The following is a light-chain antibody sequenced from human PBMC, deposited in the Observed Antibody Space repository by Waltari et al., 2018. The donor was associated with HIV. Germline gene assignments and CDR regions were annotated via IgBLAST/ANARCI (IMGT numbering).Light chain of an antibody. CDR2: GAS. V-gene: IGKV3-15*01. Sequence: EIVMTQSPATLSVSPGERATLSCRASQSVSRNLAWYRQKPGQAPRLLIYGASTRATGIPARFSGSGSGTEFTLTISSLQSEDFAVYYCQQYNTWPPRTFGQGTKLEIK. CDR1: QSVSRN. J-gene: IGKJ2*01. CDR3: QQYNTWPPRT.